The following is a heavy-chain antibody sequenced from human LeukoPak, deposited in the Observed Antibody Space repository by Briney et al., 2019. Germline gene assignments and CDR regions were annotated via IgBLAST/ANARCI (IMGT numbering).Heavy chain of an antibody. Sequence: SETLSLTCTASGVSISTGSYYWSWIRQPAGKGLEWIVRIYTSGSTNYNPSLKSRVTMSVDTSKNQFSLKLSSVTAADTAVYYCARDSEYSSSWYEAFDYWGQGTLVTVSS. J-gene: IGHJ4*02. V-gene: IGHV4-61*02. CDR3: ARDSEYSSSWYEAFDY. CDR2: IYTSGST. D-gene: IGHD6-13*01. CDR1: GVSISTGSYY.